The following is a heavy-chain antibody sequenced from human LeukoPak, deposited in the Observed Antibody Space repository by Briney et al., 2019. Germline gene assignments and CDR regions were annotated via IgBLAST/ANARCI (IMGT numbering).Heavy chain of an antibody. Sequence: GGSLRLSCAASGFTFSSYSMNWVRQAPGKGLEWVSYISSSSSTIYYADSVKGRFTISRDNAKNSLYLQMNSLRAEDTAVYSCARVSITMIVVGDYWGQGTLVTVSS. CDR2: ISSSSSTI. D-gene: IGHD3-22*01. J-gene: IGHJ4*02. V-gene: IGHV3-48*01. CDR3: ARVSITMIVVGDY. CDR1: GFTFSSYS.